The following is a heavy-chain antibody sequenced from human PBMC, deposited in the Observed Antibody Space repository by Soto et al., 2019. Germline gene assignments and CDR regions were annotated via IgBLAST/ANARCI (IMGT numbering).Heavy chain of an antibody. J-gene: IGHJ3*02. Sequence: GGSLRLSCAASGFTFSSYGMHWVRQAPGKGLEWVAVIWYDGSNKYYADSVKGRFTISRDNSKNTLYLQMNSLRAEDTAVYYCARDSDYDFWSGYWSPEGAFDIWGQGTMVTVSS. CDR2: IWYDGSNK. CDR1: GFTFSSYG. D-gene: IGHD3-3*01. V-gene: IGHV3-33*01. CDR3: ARDSDYDFWSGYWSPEGAFDI.